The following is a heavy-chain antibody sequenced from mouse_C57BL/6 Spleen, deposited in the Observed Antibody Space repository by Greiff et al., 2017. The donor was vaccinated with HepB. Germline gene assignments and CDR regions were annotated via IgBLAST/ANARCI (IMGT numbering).Heavy chain of an antibody. CDR2: ISSRGDYI. Sequence: EVQLQESGEGLVKPGGSLKLSCAASGFTFSSYAMSWVRQTPEKRLEWVAYISSRGDYIYYADTVKGRFTISRDNARNTLYLQMSSLKSEDTAMYYCTRDYYSNYVFAYWGQGTLVTVSA. CDR3: TRDYYSNYVFAY. CDR1: GFTFSSYA. D-gene: IGHD2-5*01. J-gene: IGHJ3*01. V-gene: IGHV5-9-1*02.